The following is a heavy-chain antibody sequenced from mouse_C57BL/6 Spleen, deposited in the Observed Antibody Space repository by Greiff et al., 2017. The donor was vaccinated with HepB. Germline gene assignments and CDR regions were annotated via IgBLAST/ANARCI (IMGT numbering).Heavy chain of an antibody. CDR3: AMRTSRG. Sequence: QVQLQQSGAELVKPGASVKVPCKASGYTFTSYWMHWVKQRPGQGLEWIGRINPSDSDTNYIQKFKGKATLTVDRSSSTAYLQLSSLTSEYSAVYCCAMRTSRGRGQGITLTVSS. CDR2: INPSDSDT. CDR1: GYTFTSYW. J-gene: IGHJ2*01. V-gene: IGHV1-74*01.